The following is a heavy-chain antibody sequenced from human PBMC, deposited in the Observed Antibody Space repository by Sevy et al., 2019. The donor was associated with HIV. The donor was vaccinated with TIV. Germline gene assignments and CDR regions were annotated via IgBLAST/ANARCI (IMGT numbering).Heavy chain of an antibody. Sequence: GGSLRLSCVASGFTVSNYWMNWVRQAPGMGLEWVAKIKEDGKETYYVDSVKGRFTISGDNAKNSLYLQMTSLRAEDTAVYYCARDKNSAMVTPFDFWGQGTLVTVSS. CDR1: GFTVSNYW. D-gene: IGHD5-18*01. CDR2: IKEDGKET. J-gene: IGHJ4*02. V-gene: IGHV3-7*03. CDR3: ARDKNSAMVTPFDF.